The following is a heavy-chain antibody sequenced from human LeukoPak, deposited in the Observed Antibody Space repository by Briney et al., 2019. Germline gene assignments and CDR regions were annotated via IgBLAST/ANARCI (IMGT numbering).Heavy chain of an antibody. Sequence: ASVKVSCKASGGTFSSYAISWVRQAPGQGVEWMGGIIPIFGTANYAQKFQGRVTITADESTSTAYMELSSLRAEDTAVYYCARDLKDDIFATDHAFDIWGQGTMVTVSS. J-gene: IGHJ3*02. CDR2: IIPIFGTA. CDR1: GGTFSSYA. V-gene: IGHV1-69*01. CDR3: ARDLKDDIFATDHAFDI. D-gene: IGHD3-9*01.